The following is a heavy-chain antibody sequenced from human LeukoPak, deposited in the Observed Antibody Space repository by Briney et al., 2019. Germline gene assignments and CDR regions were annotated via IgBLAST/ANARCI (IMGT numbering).Heavy chain of an antibody. CDR2: VSYDGGSK. Sequence: PGGSLRLSCAASGFAFSSYAMHWVRQGPGKGLEWVALVSYDGGSKYYADSVKGRITIPRDNSKNTLHLQMNSLRTEDTAVYYCARVKGGIAAAGNYFDYWGQGTLVTVSS. D-gene: IGHD6-13*01. CDR1: GFAFSSYA. J-gene: IGHJ4*02. CDR3: ARVKGGIAAAGNYFDY. V-gene: IGHV3-30-3*01.